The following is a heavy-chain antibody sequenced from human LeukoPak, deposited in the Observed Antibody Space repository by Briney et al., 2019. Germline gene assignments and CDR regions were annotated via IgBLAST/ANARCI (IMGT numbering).Heavy chain of an antibody. CDR3: AKDGSYYDFDY. V-gene: IGHV3-23*01. J-gene: IGHJ4*02. CDR2: ISGSGGST. CDR1: GFTFSSYA. D-gene: IGHD1-26*01. Sequence: GGSLRLSCEASGFTFSSYAMSWVRQVPGKGLEWVSSISGSGGSTDYADSVKGRFTISRENSKNTLYLQMNSLRAGDTAVYYCAKDGSYYDFDYWGQGTLVTVSS.